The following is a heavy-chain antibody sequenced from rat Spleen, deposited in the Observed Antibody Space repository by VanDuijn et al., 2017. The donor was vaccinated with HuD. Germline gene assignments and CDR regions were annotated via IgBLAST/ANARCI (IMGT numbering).Heavy chain of an antibody. J-gene: IGHJ3*01. CDR3: ARHGYTDWFAY. V-gene: IGHV5-31*01. Sequence: EVQLVESGGGLVQPGRSLRLSCAASGFTFNNFWMTWIRQAPGKGLEWVASISNAGGSTYYRDSVKGRFTISRDNANSTLYLQMDSLRSEDTATYYCARHGYTDWFAYWGQGTLVTVSS. CDR2: ISNAGGST. D-gene: IGHD1-9*01. CDR1: GFTFNNFW.